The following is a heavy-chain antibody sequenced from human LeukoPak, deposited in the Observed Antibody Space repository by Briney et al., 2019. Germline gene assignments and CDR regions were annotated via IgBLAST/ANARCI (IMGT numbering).Heavy chain of an antibody. CDR1: GFTFDDYG. D-gene: IGHD4-17*01. Sequence: GGSLRLSCAASGFTFDDYGMSWVRQAPGKGLEWVSGINWNGGSTGYADSVKGRFTISRDNAKNSLYLQMNSLRAEDTALYYCAKDMTHQGLSTVTTPFDYWGQGTLVTVSS. CDR3: AKDMTHQGLSTVTTPFDY. J-gene: IGHJ4*02. V-gene: IGHV3-20*04. CDR2: INWNGGST.